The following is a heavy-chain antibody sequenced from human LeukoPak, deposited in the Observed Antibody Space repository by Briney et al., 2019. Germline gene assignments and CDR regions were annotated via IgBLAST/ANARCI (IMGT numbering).Heavy chain of an antibody. CDR1: GFAVSSNY. CDR2: VYSGGST. Sequence: GGSLRLSCAASGFAVSSNYMSWVRQAPGKGLEWVAVVYSGGSTNYADSVKGRFTISRDNSKNTLYLLMNSLRAEDTAVYYCARKPPGQWPDNWFDPWGQGTLVTVSS. J-gene: IGHJ5*02. V-gene: IGHV3-66*01. D-gene: IGHD6-19*01. CDR3: ARKPPGQWPDNWFDP.